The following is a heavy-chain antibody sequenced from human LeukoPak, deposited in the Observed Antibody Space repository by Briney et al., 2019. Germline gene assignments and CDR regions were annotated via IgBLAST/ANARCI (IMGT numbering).Heavy chain of an antibody. J-gene: IGHJ4*02. D-gene: IGHD3-3*01. CDR3: AKDRTRQAY. CDR1: GFTFSNYW. V-gene: IGHV3-7*03. CDR2: INEDGSDK. Sequence: GGSLRLSCAASGFTFSNYWMSWVRQTPGKGLEGVADINEDGSDKYYVDSLKGRFTISRGNAKNSLYLQMNSLRAEDTAVYYCAKDRTRQAYWGQGTLVTVSS.